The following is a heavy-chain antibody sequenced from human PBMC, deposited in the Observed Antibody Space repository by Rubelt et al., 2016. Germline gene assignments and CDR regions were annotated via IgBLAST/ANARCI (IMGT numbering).Heavy chain of an antibody. CDR3: ARLSRGGDDY. Sequence: QVQLQQWGAGLLKPSETLSLTCAVYGGSFSGYYWSWIRQPPGKGLEWIGSIYHSGSTSYNPSRKSRVTISVDTSKNQFSLKLSSVTAAGTAVYYCARLSRGGDDYWGQGTLVTVSS. CDR2: IYHSGST. J-gene: IGHJ4*02. CDR1: GGSFSGYY. V-gene: IGHV4-34*01. D-gene: IGHD3-10*01.